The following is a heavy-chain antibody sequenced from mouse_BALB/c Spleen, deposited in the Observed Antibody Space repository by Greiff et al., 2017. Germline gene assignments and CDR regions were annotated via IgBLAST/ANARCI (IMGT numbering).Heavy chain of an antibody. J-gene: IGHJ3*01. V-gene: IGHV1S29*02. D-gene: IGHD1-1*01. CDR3: ARDYGSSYGWFAY. Sequence: EVKLQHSGPELVKPGASVKISCKASGYTFTDYNMHWVKQSHGKSLEWIGYIYPYNGGTGYNQKFKSKATLTVDNSSSTAYMELRSLTSEDSAVYYCARDYGSSYGWFAYWGQGTLVTVSA. CDR2: IYPYNGGT. CDR1: GYTFTDYN.